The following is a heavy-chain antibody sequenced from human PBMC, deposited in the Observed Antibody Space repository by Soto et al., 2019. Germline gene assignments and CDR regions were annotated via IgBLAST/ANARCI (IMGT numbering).Heavy chain of an antibody. J-gene: IGHJ4*02. CDR1: GGSFSGYY. Sequence: QVQLQQWGAGLLKPSETLSLTCAVYGGSFSGYYWSWIRQPPGKGLEWIGEINHSASTNYNPSLNSRVTISIDTSTNQFSLKLSSVTAADTAVYYWARGPHYDYIWGSYRRAPFDYWGQGTLVTVSS. V-gene: IGHV4-34*01. CDR2: INHSAST. D-gene: IGHD3-16*02. CDR3: ARGPHYDYIWGSYRRAPFDY.